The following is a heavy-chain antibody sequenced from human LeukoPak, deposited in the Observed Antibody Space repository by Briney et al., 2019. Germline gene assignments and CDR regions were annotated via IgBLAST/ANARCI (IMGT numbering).Heavy chain of an antibody. CDR2: IYKSANT. J-gene: IGHJ5*02. D-gene: IGHD3-10*01. CDR3: AKSSYGSGTALDL. V-gene: IGHV3-53*01. Sequence: FSVIYKSANTYYADSLKGRFTISRDSSENTLYLQMNSLSAEDTAMYYCAKSSYGSGTALDLWGQGTLVTVSS.